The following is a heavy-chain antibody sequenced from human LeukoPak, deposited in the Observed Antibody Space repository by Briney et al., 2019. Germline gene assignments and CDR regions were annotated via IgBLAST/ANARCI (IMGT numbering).Heavy chain of an antibody. CDR3: AQQVGYCSSGSCYFTY. D-gene: IGHD2-15*01. CDR1: GFTFSIYT. J-gene: IGHJ1*01. Sequence: PGGSLRLSCVASGFTFSIYTMSWVRQAPGKGLEWVSAISNTGGSTYYADSVKGRFTISRDKSKNTLSLQMNSLRAEDTAVYYCAQQVGYCSSGSCYFTYWGQGTLVTVSS. V-gene: IGHV3-23*01. CDR2: ISNTGGST.